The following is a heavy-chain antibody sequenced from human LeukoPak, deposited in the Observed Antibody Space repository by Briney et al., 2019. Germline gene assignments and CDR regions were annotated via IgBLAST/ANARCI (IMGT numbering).Heavy chain of an antibody. Sequence: PSETLSLTCTVSGGSISSSSYYWGWIRQPPGKGLEWIGSIYYSGSTYYNPSLKSRVTISVDTSKNQFSLKLSSVTAADTAVYYCARGNYYDSREFHAFDIWGQGTMVTVSS. D-gene: IGHD3-22*01. CDR2: IYYSGST. CDR3: ARGNYYDSREFHAFDI. CDR1: GGSISSSSYY. J-gene: IGHJ3*02. V-gene: IGHV4-39*07.